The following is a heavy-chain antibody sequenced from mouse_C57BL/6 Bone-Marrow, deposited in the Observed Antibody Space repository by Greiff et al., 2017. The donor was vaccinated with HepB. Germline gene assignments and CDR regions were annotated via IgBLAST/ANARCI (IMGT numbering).Heavy chain of an antibody. CDR3: ARDGIDYYGSRGYFDV. CDR2: IDPSDSET. J-gene: IGHJ1*03. V-gene: IGHV1-52*01. Sequence: QVQLQQSGAELVRPGSSVKLSCKASGYTFTSYWMHWVKQRPIQGLEWIGNIDPSDSETHYNQKFKDKATLTVDKSSSTAYMQLSSLTSEDSAVYYCARDGIDYYGSRGYFDVWGTGTTVTVSS. CDR1: GYTFTSYW. D-gene: IGHD1-1*01.